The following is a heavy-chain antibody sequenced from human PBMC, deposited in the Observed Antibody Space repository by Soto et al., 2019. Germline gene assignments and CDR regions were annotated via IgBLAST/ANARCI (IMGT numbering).Heavy chain of an antibody. V-gene: IGHV3-21*01. Sequence: EVQLVESGGGLVKPGGSLRLSCAASGFTFSNYSMNGVRQAPGKGLEWVSSISSSSSYIYYADSLKGRFAISRDNAKNSLFLQINSLRGEDTAVYYCVRVVYGADGMDVWGQGTTVTVSS. CDR3: VRVVYGADGMDV. D-gene: IGHD3-10*01. J-gene: IGHJ6*02. CDR2: ISSSSSYI. CDR1: GFTFSNYS.